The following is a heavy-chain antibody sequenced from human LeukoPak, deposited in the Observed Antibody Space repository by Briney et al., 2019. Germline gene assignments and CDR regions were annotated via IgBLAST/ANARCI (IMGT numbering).Heavy chain of an antibody. J-gene: IGHJ4*02. CDR1: GYTFTGYY. CDR3: ARVWGSSGWYYFDY. Sequence: ASVKVSCKASGYTFTGYYMHWVRQAPGQGLEWMGCINPNSGGTNYAQKFQGRVTMTRDTSISTAYMELSRLRSDDTAVYYCARVWGSSGWYYFDYWGQGTLVTVSS. CDR2: INPNSGGT. D-gene: IGHD6-19*01. V-gene: IGHV1-2*02.